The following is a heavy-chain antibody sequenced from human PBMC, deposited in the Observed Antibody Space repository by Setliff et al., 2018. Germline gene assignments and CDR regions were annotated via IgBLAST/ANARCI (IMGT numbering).Heavy chain of an antibody. J-gene: IGHJ2*01. CDR2: INHSGST. Sequence: TLSLTCVVYGGSFSGYQWSWIRQPPGKGLEWIGEINHSGSTNYNPSLKSRVSISVEKSKNQFSLKLTSVTAADTAVYYCARAQVVFAISAPVWYFEVWGRGTQVTVSS. D-gene: IGHD2-21*01. V-gene: IGHV4-34*01. CDR3: ARAQVVFAISAPVWYFEV. CDR1: GGSFSGYQ.